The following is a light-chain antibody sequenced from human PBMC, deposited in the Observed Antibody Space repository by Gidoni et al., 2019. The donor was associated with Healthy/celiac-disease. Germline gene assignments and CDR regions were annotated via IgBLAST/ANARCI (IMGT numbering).Light chain of an antibody. CDR1: QSVSSD. Sequence: DIVLTQSPATLSLSPGERATLSCRASQSVSSDLAWYQQKPGQAPRLLIYDASNRATGIPARFSGSGSGTDFTLTISSLEPEDFAVYYCQQRSNWFTFGPXTKVDIK. V-gene: IGKV3-11*01. CDR3: QQRSNWFT. CDR2: DAS. J-gene: IGKJ3*01.